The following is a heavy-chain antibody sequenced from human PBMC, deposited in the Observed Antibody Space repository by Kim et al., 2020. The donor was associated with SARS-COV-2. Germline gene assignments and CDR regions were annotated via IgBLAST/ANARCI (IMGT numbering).Heavy chain of an antibody. D-gene: IGHD6-25*01. CDR3: ARLRYTSGWSDFDY. CDR1: GGSMNNYY. J-gene: IGHJ4*02. CDR2: IFYTGST. V-gene: IGHV4-59*01. Sequence: SETLSLTCSVSGGSMNNYYWSWIRQPPGKGLEWIGYIFYTGSTTYNPSLKSRVTISLDRSTYQFSLKLSSVTAADTAVYYCARLRYTSGWSDFDYWGPGTLVTVSS.